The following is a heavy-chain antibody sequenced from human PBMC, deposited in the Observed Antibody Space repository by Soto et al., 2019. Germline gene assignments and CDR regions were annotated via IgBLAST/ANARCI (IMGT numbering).Heavy chain of an antibody. Sequence: SETLSLTCSVSGGSISSYYWSWIRQSPGKGLEWIGYSYYSGSTNYNPSLKSRVTISVDTSKNQFSLKLSSVTAADTAVYYCAREVFGDYVDYWGQGTLVTRLL. J-gene: IGHJ4*02. CDR2: SYYSGST. V-gene: IGHV4-59*01. D-gene: IGHD2-21*01. CDR3: AREVFGDYVDY. CDR1: GGSISSYY.